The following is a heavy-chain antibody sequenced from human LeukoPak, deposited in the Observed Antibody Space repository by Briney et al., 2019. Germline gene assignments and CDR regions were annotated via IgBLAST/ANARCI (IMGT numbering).Heavy chain of an antibody. CDR1: GFTFSSYN. CDR3: ARVAPGDAFDI. V-gene: IGHV3-21*04. Sequence: GGSLRLSCAASGFTFSSYNMNWVRQAPGKGLEWVSSISSSGSTIYYADSVKGRFTISRDNAKNSLYLQMNSLRAEDTAVYYCARVAPGDAFDIWGQGTMVTVSS. J-gene: IGHJ3*02. D-gene: IGHD7-27*01. CDR2: ISSSGSTI.